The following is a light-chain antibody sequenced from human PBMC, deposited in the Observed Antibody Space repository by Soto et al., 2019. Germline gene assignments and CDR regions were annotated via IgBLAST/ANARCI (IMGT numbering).Light chain of an antibody. Sequence: DIVMTQSPLSLPVTPGEPASISCRSSQSLLHSNGYNYLDWYLQKPGQAPRLLIYSVSSRATGIPDRFSGSGSGTDFTLTITGLEPEDFAVYYCQHYGSSLRTFGQGTKVDIK. CDR3: QHYGSSLRT. CDR2: SVS. V-gene: IGKV2-28*01. CDR1: QSLLHSNGYNY. J-gene: IGKJ1*01.